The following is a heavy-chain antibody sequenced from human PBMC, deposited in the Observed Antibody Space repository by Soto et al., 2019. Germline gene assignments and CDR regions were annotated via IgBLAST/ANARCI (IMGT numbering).Heavy chain of an antibody. CDR2: ISYDGSNK. CDR3: AKDSVKYYDFWSGYWV. V-gene: IGHV3-30*18. J-gene: IGHJ4*02. D-gene: IGHD3-3*01. CDR1: GFTFSSYG. Sequence: QVQLVESGGGVVQPGRSLRLSCAASGFTFSSYGMHWVRQAPGKGREWVAVISYDGSNKYYADSVKGRFTISRDNSKNTLYLQMNSLRAEDTAVYYCAKDSVKYYDFWSGYWVWGQGTLVTVSS.